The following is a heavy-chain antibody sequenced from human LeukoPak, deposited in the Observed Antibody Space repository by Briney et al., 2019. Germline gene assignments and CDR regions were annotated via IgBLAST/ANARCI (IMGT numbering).Heavy chain of an antibody. Sequence: ASVKVSCKASGYDFTGFFMHWVRQAPGQGLEWMGWISPKSGDTNYAQKFQGRVTMTRDTSISTAYKELNRLTSDDTAVYYCARDGNFDIWGQGTVVTVSS. J-gene: IGHJ3*02. CDR1: GYDFTGFF. V-gene: IGHV1-2*02. CDR2: ISPKSGDT. CDR3: ARDGNFDI. D-gene: IGHD4-23*01.